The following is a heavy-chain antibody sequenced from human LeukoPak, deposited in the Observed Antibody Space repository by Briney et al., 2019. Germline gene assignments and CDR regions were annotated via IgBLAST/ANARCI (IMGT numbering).Heavy chain of an antibody. CDR2: IYYSGTT. CDR1: NASITSYY. V-gene: IGHV4-59*01. CDR3: ASGSSDWYLGHHYWYFGL. J-gene: IGHJ2*01. D-gene: IGHD6-19*01. Sequence: SETLSLTCTVSNASITSYYWSWIRQPPGKGLEWIGYIYYSGTTKYNPSLMSRVTISVDTSKSQFSLKLNSVTAADSAVYYCASGSSDWYLGHHYWYFGLWGRGTLVTVSS.